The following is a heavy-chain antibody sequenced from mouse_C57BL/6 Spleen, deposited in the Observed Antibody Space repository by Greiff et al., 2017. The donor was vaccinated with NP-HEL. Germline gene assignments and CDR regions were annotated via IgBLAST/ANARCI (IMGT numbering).Heavy chain of an antibody. CDR3: ASQDELGAMDY. CDR1: GYTFTDYY. CDR2: IYPGSGNT. V-gene: IGHV1-76*01. D-gene: IGHD4-1*01. J-gene: IGHJ4*01. Sequence: QVQLQQSGAELVRPGASVKLSCKASGYTFTDYYINWVKQRPGQGLEWIARIYPGSGNTYYNEKFKGKATLTAEKSSSTAYMQLSSLTSEDSAVYFCASQDELGAMDYWGQGTSVTVSS.